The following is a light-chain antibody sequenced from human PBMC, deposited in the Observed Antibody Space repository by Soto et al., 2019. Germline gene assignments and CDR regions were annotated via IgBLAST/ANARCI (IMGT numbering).Light chain of an antibody. CDR3: QQYNNWPLT. J-gene: IGKJ4*01. V-gene: IGKV3-15*01. Sequence: EILLTQSPSTLSLSPGEGVTLSCRASQSVTVNSLAWYQQKPGQAPRLLIYGASTRATGIPARFSGSGSGTEFTLIISSLQSEDFAVYYCQQYNNWPLTFGGGTKV. CDR2: GAS. CDR1: QSVTVN.